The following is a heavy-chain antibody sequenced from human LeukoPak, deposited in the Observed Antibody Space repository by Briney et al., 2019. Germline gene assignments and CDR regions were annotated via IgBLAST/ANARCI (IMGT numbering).Heavy chain of an antibody. Sequence: PGGSLRLSCAASGFIFSTYGMNWVRQAPGKGLEWVAFIRYDGSNTYYVDSVKGRFAISRDNSKNTLYLQMNNLRAEDTALYYCAKNNGSSVRESSHYCYNLDVWGKGTTVIVSS. V-gene: IGHV3-30*02. CDR2: IRYDGSNT. CDR1: GFIFSTYG. J-gene: IGHJ6*04. CDR3: AKNNGSSVRESSHYCYNLDV. D-gene: IGHD5-12*01.